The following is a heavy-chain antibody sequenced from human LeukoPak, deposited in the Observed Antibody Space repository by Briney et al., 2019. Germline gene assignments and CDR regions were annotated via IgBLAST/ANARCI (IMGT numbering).Heavy chain of an antibody. CDR3: ARDTGWLRLGEFDY. D-gene: IGHD5-12*01. CDR1: GYTLSGYV. V-gene: IGHV7-4-1*02. J-gene: IGHJ4*02. CDR2: INTNTGIT. Sequence: ASVKASCKASGYTLSGYVMSWVRQAPGQGLEWMGWINTNTGITTYAPGFTGRFVFSLDTSVSTTYLQISSLKAEDTAIYYCARDTGWLRLGEFDYWGEGSLVTVSS.